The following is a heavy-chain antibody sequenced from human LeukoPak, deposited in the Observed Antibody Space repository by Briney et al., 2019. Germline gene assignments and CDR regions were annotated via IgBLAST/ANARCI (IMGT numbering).Heavy chain of an antibody. V-gene: IGHV1-69*13. CDR2: IIPIFGTA. Sequence: SVTVSCTASGGTFSSYAISWVRQAPGQGLEWMGGIIPIFGTANYAQKFQGRVTITADESTSTAYMELSSLRSEDTAVYYCARARLVYSGYEQGYFDYWGQGTLVTVSS. CDR3: ARARLVYSGYEQGYFDY. CDR1: GGTFSSYA. D-gene: IGHD5-12*01. J-gene: IGHJ4*02.